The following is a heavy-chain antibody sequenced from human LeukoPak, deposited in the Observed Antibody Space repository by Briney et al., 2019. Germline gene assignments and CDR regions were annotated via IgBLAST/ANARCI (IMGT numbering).Heavy chain of an antibody. CDR1: GGSISSYY. V-gene: IGHV4-59*01. CDR2: IYYSGST. D-gene: IGHD6-19*01. CDR3: ARGPSALDP. J-gene: IGHJ5*02. Sequence: PSETXSLTCTVSGGSISSYYWSWIRQPPGKGLEWIGYIYYSGSTNYNPSLKSRVTISVDTSKNQFSLKLSSVTAADTAVYYCARGPSALDPWGQGTLVTVSS.